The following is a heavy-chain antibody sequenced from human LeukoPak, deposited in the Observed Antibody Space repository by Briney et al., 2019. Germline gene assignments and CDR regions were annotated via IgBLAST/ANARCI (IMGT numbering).Heavy chain of an antibody. Sequence: SEILSLTCTVSDDSISDYYRGWIRQPPGKGLEWIGYFHNSGTSTYNPSLKSRVTISADTSKNQFSLKLTSVTAADTAVYYCARDRTQGPFGYWGQGTLVTVSS. CDR3: ARDRTQGPFGY. CDR2: FHNSGTS. CDR1: DDSISDYY. V-gene: IGHV4-4*08. J-gene: IGHJ4*02. D-gene: IGHD3/OR15-3a*01.